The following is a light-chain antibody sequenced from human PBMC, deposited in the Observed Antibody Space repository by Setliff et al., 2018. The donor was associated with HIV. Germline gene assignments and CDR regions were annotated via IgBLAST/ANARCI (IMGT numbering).Light chain of an antibody. J-gene: IGKJ1*01. CDR3: QQYHLWPWT. CDR1: QSVSGN. V-gene: IGKV3-15*01. Sequence: IILTQSPVILSVSPGERVTLSCRASQSVSGNLAWYQQKPGQAPRLLIYGASSRATGIPGRFSGGGSGTDFTLTISSLQSEDFTLYYCQQYHLWPWTFGQGTKVDIK. CDR2: GAS.